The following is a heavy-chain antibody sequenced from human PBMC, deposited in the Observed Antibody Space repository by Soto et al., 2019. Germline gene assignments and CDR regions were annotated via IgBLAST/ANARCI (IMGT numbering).Heavy chain of an antibody. CDR3: ASDAAAGMEYYFDY. V-gene: IGHV4-31*03. CDR2: IYYSGST. Sequence: QVQLQESGPGLVKPSQTLSLTCTVSGGSISSGGYYWSWIRQHPGKGLEWIGYIYYSGSTYYNPSLKRRVTISVDTSKNQFSLKLSSVTAAATAVYYCASDAAAGMEYYFDYWGQGTLVTVSS. J-gene: IGHJ4*02. D-gene: IGHD6-13*01. CDR1: GGSISSGGYY.